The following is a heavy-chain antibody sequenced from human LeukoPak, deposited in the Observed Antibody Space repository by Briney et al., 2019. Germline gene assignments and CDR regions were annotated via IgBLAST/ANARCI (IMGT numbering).Heavy chain of an antibody. D-gene: IGHD3-16*02. J-gene: IGHJ4*02. CDR1: GGSISSYY. CDR2: GYTSGST. CDR3: ARGGSRGRSGSYRFDY. Sequence: KPSETLSLTCTVSGGSISSYYWSWIRQPAGKGLEWIGRGYTSGSTNYNPSLKSRVTMSVDTSKNQFSLKLSSVTAADTAVYYCARGGSRGRSGSYRFDYWGQGTLVTVSS. V-gene: IGHV4-4*07.